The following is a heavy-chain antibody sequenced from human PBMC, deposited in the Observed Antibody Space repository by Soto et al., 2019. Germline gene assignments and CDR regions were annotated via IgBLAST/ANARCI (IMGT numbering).Heavy chain of an antibody. CDR3: ARDRCPLPSPVYYYYGMDV. CDR1: GGSISSGDYY. CDR2: IYYSGST. J-gene: IGHJ6*02. D-gene: IGHD4-17*01. V-gene: IGHV4-30-4*01. Sequence: SETLSLTCTVSGGSISSGDYYWSWIRQPPGKGLEWIGYIYYSGSTYYNPSLKSRVTISVDTSKNQFSLKLSSVAAADTAVYYCARDRCPLPSPVYYYYGMDVWGQGTTVTVSS.